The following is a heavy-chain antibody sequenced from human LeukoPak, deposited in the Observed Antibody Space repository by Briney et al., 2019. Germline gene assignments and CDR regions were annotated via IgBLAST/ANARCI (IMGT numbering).Heavy chain of an antibody. D-gene: IGHD6-13*01. V-gene: IGHV1-69*05. CDR2: IIPIFGTA. J-gene: IGHJ4*02. Sequence: SVKVSCKASGGTFSSYAISWVRQAPGQGLEWMVRIIPIFGTANYAQKFQGRVTITTDESTSTAYMELSSLRSEDTAVYYCARDSGPYSSSLFDYWGQGTLVTVSS. CDR1: GGTFSSYA. CDR3: ARDSGPYSSSLFDY.